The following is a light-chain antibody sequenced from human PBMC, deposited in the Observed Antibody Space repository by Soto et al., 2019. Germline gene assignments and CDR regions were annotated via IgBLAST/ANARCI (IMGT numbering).Light chain of an antibody. V-gene: IGKV3-20*01. CDR1: QSVLSNY. CDR2: AAS. Sequence: ESVLTQSPGTLSLSPGDRATLSCRASQSVLSNYLAWYQQKPGQAPRLLIYAASTRATGIPDRFSGSGSGTDFALTISILEPEDFAVYYCQQYGSSPYTFGQGTKLEIK. CDR3: QQYGSSPYT. J-gene: IGKJ2*01.